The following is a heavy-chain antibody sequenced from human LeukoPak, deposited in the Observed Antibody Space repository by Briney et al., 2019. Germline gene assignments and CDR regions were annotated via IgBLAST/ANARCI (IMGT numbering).Heavy chain of an antibody. CDR1: GGSFSGYY. CDR3: ARVSSGGPRDYFDY. J-gene: IGHJ4*02. Sequence: SETLSLICAVYGGSFSGYYWSWIRQPPGKGLECIGEINHSGSTNYNPSLKSRVTISVDTSKNQLSLKVSSVTAADTAVYYCARVSSGGPRDYFDYWGQGTLVTVSS. V-gene: IGHV4-34*01. D-gene: IGHD2-8*02. CDR2: INHSGST.